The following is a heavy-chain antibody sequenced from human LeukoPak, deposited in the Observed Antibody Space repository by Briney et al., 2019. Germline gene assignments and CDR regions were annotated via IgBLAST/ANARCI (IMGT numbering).Heavy chain of an antibody. D-gene: IGHD5-12*01. CDR1: GFTFSSHG. J-gene: IGHJ4*02. CDR3: AKVLLYSGYVGPFDY. Sequence: GGSLRLSCAASGFTFSSHGMHWVRQAPGKGLEWVAVISNDGINKYYADSVKGRFTISRDNSKNALYLRMNSLRVEDTAVYHCAKVLLYSGYVGPFDYWGQGTVVTVSS. CDR2: ISNDGINK. V-gene: IGHV3-30*18.